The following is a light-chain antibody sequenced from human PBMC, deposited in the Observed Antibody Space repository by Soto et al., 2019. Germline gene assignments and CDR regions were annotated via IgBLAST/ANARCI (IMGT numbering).Light chain of an antibody. CDR3: QQYNIWRSIT. Sequence: IQMTQSPATLSVSPGERTTLSCRASQTIYSNVAWYQQRPGQAPRLLIYRASARATGIPARFSGSGYGTYFTLTISSLQSEDFAVYYCQQYNIWRSITFGPGTRLEIK. CDR1: QTIYSN. V-gene: IGKV3-15*01. CDR2: RAS. J-gene: IGKJ5*01.